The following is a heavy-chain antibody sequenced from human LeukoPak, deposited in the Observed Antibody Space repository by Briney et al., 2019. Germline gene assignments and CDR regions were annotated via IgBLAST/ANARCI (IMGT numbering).Heavy chain of an antibody. CDR1: GGSISRNYW. D-gene: IGHD5-18*01. Sequence: SETLSLTCVVSGGSISRNYWWSWVRQPPGQGLEWIGEIWRSGSTNYNPSLKSRVTISVDTSKNQFSLKLSSVTAADTAVYYCARHIVGTARNWFDPRGQGTLVTVSS. J-gene: IGHJ5*02. CDR3: ARHIVGTARNWFDP. V-gene: IGHV4-4*02. CDR2: IWRSGST.